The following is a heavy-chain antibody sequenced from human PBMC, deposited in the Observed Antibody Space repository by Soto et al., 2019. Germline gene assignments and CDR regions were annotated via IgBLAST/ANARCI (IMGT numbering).Heavy chain of an antibody. CDR3: SIGSWSAETFDI. Sequence: QVHLVQSGAEVKTPGSSVKVSCKAAGGTFNTYTLIWVRQAPGHGLEWMGRIIPMLTVTNSAQKFQGRVTLTADKSTGTAFMALTSLRSGDTAIYYCSIGSWSAETFDIWGQGTMVTVSS. V-gene: IGHV1-69*02. CDR1: GGTFNTYT. CDR2: IIPMLTVT. J-gene: IGHJ3*02. D-gene: IGHD2-2*01.